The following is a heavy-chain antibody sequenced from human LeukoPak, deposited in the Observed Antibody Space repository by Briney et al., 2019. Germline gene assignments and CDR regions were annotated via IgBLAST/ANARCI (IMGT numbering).Heavy chain of an antibody. CDR3: ARRIQGMAPYYFDY. V-gene: IGHV3-74*01. CDR1: GFTFSSYW. CDR2: INSDGGST. Sequence: GGSLRLSCTASGFTFSSYWMHWVRQAPGKGLVWVSRINSDGGSTSYANSVKGRFTISRDNAKNTLYLQMNSLRAEDTAVYYCARRIQGMAPYYFDYWGQGTLVTVSS. D-gene: IGHD5-24*01. J-gene: IGHJ4*02.